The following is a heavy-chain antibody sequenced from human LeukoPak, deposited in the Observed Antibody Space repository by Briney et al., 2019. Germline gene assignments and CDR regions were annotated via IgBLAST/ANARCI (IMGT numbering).Heavy chain of an antibody. CDR1: GFTFDDYG. Sequence: HPGGSLRLSCAASGFTFDDYGMSWARQAPGKGPEWVSAIRGSGVNTYYADSVKGRFTISRDNSKYTLFLQMNSLRAEDTAVYYCARDPNGDYIGAFDMWGPGTMVTVSS. CDR2: IRGSGVNT. D-gene: IGHD4-17*01. J-gene: IGHJ3*02. CDR3: ARDPNGDYIGAFDM. V-gene: IGHV3-23*01.